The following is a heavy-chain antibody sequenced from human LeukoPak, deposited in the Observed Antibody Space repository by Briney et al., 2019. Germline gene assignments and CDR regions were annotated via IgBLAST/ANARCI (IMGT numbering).Heavy chain of an antibody. J-gene: IGHJ6*03. CDR3: ARQGRYCSGGICYSCYYYMDV. V-gene: IGHV4-39*01. D-gene: IGHD2-15*01. Sequence: SGTPSLTCTVSGGSISSGSYHWGWIRQPPGKGLEWIGSIYYSGSTYYNPSLKSRVTISVDTSKNQFSLKLSSVTAADTAVYYCARQGRYCSGGICYSCYYYMDVWGKGTTVTVSS. CDR2: IYYSGST. CDR1: GGSISSGSYH.